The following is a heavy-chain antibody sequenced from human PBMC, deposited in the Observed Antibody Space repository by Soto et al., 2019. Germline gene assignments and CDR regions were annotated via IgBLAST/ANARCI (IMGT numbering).Heavy chain of an antibody. V-gene: IGHV1-46*01. J-gene: IGHJ4*02. Sequence: QVQLVQSGAEVKKPGASVKVSCKASGYAFGAYYIYWVRQAPGQGFEWMGMFNPSGGSPDYAQKFQGRFTMARDLSTDVFYMILSDLRSDDTAVYYCARDSSEMATNFFFDYWGQGTPVTVSS. CDR2: FNPSGGSP. CDR3: ARDSSEMATNFFFDY. CDR1: GYAFGAYY. D-gene: IGHD5-12*01.